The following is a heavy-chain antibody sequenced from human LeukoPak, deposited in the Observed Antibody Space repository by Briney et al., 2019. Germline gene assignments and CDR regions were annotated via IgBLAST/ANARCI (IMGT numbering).Heavy chain of an antibody. Sequence: SETLALTCTVSGGSISSYYWSWIRQPPGKGLEWIGYIYYSGSTNYNPSLKSRVTISVDTSKNQFSLKLSSVTAADTAVCYCARAVGATPYNWFDPWGQGTLVTVSS. V-gene: IGHV4-59*01. CDR1: GGSISSYY. D-gene: IGHD1-26*01. J-gene: IGHJ5*02. CDR2: IYYSGST. CDR3: ARAVGATPYNWFDP.